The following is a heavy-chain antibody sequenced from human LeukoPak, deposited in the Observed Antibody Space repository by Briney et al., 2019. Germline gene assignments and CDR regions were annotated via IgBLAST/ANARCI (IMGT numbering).Heavy chain of an antibody. V-gene: IGHV1-18*01. Sequence: ASVKVSCKASGYTFTSYGISWVRQAHGQGGEWMGWISTYNGNTNYEQKLQGRGTITTETATRKDYMELRSLTSDDTAVYYCARVSRTFGGVIVIQGIDYWGQGTLVT. CDR2: ISTYNGNT. CDR1: GYTFTSYG. D-gene: IGHD3-16*02. CDR3: ARVSRTFGGVIVIQGIDY. J-gene: IGHJ4*02.